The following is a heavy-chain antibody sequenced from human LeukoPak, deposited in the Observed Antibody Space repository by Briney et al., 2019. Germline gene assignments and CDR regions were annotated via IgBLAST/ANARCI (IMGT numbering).Heavy chain of an antibody. D-gene: IGHD3-22*01. CDR1: GYTFTSYG. J-gene: IGHJ2*01. V-gene: IGHV1-18*01. Sequence: ASVKVSCKASGYTFTSYGISWVRQAPGQGLEWMGWISAYNGNTNYAQKLQGRVTMTTDTSTSTAYMELRSLRSDDTAVYYCARDLSPYYYDSGAWYFNLRGRGTLVTVSS. CDR3: ARDLSPYYYDSGAWYFNL. CDR2: ISAYNGNT.